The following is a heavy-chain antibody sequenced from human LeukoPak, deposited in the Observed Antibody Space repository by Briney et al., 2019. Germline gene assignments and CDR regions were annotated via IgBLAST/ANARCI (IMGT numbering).Heavy chain of an antibody. V-gene: IGHV3-21*05. Sequence: GGSLRLSCAASGFTFSNYEMNWVRQAPGKGLEWVSYISSSSSYTNYADSVKGRFTISRDNAKNTLDLQMNSLRAEDTAVYYCARSRGLLLPEYWGQGTLVTVSS. CDR1: GFTFSNYE. J-gene: IGHJ4*02. CDR2: ISSSSSYT. D-gene: IGHD3-3*01. CDR3: ARSRGLLLPEY.